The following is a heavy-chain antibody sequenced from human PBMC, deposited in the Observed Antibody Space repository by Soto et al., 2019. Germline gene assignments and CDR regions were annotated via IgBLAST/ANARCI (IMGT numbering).Heavy chain of an antibody. CDR2: IYYSGST. J-gene: IGHJ6*02. CDR1: GGSVSSGSYY. CDR3: ARNADGLRFLEIPYYYYYGMDV. D-gene: IGHD3-3*01. Sequence: PSETLSLTCIVSGGSVSSGSYYWSWIRQPPGKGLEWIGYIYYSGSTNYNPSLKSRVTISVDTAKNKFSMKMRYVTAADTAVYDCARNADGLRFLEIPYYYYYGMDVWGQGTTVTVSS. V-gene: IGHV4-61*01.